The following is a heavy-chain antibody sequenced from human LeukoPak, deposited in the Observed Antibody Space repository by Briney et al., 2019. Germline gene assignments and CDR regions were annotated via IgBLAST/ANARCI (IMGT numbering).Heavy chain of an antibody. Sequence: GGSLRLSCAASGFTFSRYAMQWVRQAPDKRLEYVSGMDDSGAHTYYADSVKGRFTMSRDNSRDTLYLQMGSLRPEDTAVYYCARDGKAKNDFWGQGTLVTVSS. CDR2: MDDSGAHT. CDR3: ARDGKAKNDF. J-gene: IGHJ4*02. V-gene: IGHV3-64*02. CDR1: GFTFSRYA. D-gene: IGHD1-26*01.